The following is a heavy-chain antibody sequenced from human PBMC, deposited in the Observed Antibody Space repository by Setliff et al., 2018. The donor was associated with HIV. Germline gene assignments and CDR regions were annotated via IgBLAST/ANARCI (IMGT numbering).Heavy chain of an antibody. V-gene: IGHV4-30-4*08. J-gene: IGHJ4*02. CDR3: ARLRVVGGHAGGSQQFVDY. Sequence: PSETLSLTCTVSGGSISSGAYYWSWIRQPPGKGLEWIGYIYYSGSTYYNPSLKSRVTISGETSKNQFSLKLSSVPAADTAVYYCARLRVVGGHAGGSQQFVDYWGQGTLVTVSS. CDR2: IYYSGST. D-gene: IGHD2-21*01. CDR1: GGSISSGAYY.